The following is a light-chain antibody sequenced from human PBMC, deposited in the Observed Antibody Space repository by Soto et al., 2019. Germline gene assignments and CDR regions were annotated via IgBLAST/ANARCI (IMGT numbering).Light chain of an antibody. CDR1: SSDVGAYNY. V-gene: IGLV2-14*03. CDR2: DVS. Sequence: QSALTQPASVSGSPGQSITISCTGTSSDVGAYNYVSWYQQHPGKAPKLMIYDVSNRPSGVSNRFSGSKSGNTASLTISGLQAEDEADYYCSSYTCSSTRVFGGGTKLTVL. J-gene: IGLJ3*02. CDR3: SSYTCSSTRV.